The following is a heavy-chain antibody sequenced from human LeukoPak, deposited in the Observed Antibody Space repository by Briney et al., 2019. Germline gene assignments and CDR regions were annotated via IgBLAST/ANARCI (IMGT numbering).Heavy chain of an antibody. D-gene: IGHD6-19*01. CDR1: GFTFSSYG. Sequence: GGSLRLSCAASGFTFSSYGMHWVRQAPGKGLEWVAFIRYDGSNKYYADSVKGRFTISRDNSKNTLYLQMNSLRAEDTAVHYCAKTQWLVKGVGAFDIWGQGTMVTVSS. CDR3: AKTQWLVKGVGAFDI. CDR2: IRYDGSNK. J-gene: IGHJ3*02. V-gene: IGHV3-30*02.